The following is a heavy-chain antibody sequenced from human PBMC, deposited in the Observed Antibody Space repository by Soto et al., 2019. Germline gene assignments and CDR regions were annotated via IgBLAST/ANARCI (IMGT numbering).Heavy chain of an antibody. Sequence: EVQLVASGGGLVQPGGSLRLSCATSGFTFNKYWMTWVRQAPGKGLEWVATIKEDGSEKYYGDSVRGRFTISRDNAENSLYLQMNGLRAEDTALYYCVRARVDYWGQGSLVTVSS. CDR1: GFTFNKYW. J-gene: IGHJ4*02. CDR2: IKEDGSEK. CDR3: VRARVDY. V-gene: IGHV3-7*04.